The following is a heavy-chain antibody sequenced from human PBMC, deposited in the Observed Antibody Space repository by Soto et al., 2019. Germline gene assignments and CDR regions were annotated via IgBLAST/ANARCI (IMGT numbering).Heavy chain of an antibody. D-gene: IGHD6-19*01. Sequence: EVQLVESGGGLVKPGGSLRLSCAASGFTFSSYSMNWVRQAPGKGLEWVSSISSSSSYIYYADSVKGRFTISRDNAKNSLYLQMNIVRAEDTAVYYCAREGVAGSFDYWGQGTLVTLSS. CDR2: ISSSSSYI. CDR1: GFTFSSYS. CDR3: AREGVAGSFDY. V-gene: IGHV3-21*01. J-gene: IGHJ4*02.